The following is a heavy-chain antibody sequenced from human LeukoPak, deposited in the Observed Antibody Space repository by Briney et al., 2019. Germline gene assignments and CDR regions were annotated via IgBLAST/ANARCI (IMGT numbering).Heavy chain of an antibody. V-gene: IGHV4-38-2*02. CDR2: IYQSGST. Sequence: SETLSLTCTVSGYSISSGYYWGWIRQPPGKGLEWMGSIYQSGSTYYNPSLKSRVTISVDTSKKQFSLKLSSVTAADTAVYYCARGVDYYGVWGQGTLVTVSS. CDR1: GYSISSGYY. D-gene: IGHD3-10*01. CDR3: ARGVDYYGV. J-gene: IGHJ4*02.